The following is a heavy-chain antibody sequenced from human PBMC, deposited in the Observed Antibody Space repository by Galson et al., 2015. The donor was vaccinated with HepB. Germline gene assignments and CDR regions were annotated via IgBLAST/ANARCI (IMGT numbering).Heavy chain of an antibody. D-gene: IGHD3-3*01. V-gene: IGHV3-30-3*01. CDR2: ISYDGSNK. CDR3: AREYYDFWSGYHYYYMDV. Sequence: SLRLSCAASGFTFSNYAMHWVRQAPGKGLEWVALISYDGSNKYSADSVKGRFTISRDDSKNMVYLQMNSLRAEDTAMYYCAREYYDFWSGYHYYYMDVWGKGTTVTVSS. CDR1: GFTFSNYA. J-gene: IGHJ6*03.